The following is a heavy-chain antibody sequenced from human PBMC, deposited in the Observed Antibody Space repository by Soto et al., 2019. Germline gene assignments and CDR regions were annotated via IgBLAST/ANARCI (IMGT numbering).Heavy chain of an antibody. CDR1: GFSFSNYW. D-gene: IGHD3-10*01. Sequence: PGGSLRLSCAASGFSFSNYWMHWVRQAPGKGLVWVSRVNSDGTITSYAESVKGRFTISRDNAKNTLYLQMNSLRAEDTAVYYCARFTYSGSTGAAGSWGQGTLVTVSS. J-gene: IGHJ5*02. CDR3: ARFTYSGSTGAAGS. CDR2: VNSDGTIT. V-gene: IGHV3-74*01.